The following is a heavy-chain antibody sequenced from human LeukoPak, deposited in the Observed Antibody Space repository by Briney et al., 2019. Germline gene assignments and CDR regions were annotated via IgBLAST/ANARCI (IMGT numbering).Heavy chain of an antibody. CDR1: GYTFTGYY. D-gene: IGHD7-27*01. CDR3: ARDVEARTWGLGNY. Sequence: ASVKVSCKTSGYTFTGYYMHWVRQAPGQGLEWMGRINPNSGGTNYAQKFQGRVTVISDTSISTAYMELNNLRSDDTAVYYCARDVEARTWGLGNYWGQGTLVTVSS. CDR2: INPNSGGT. J-gene: IGHJ4*02. V-gene: IGHV1-2*06.